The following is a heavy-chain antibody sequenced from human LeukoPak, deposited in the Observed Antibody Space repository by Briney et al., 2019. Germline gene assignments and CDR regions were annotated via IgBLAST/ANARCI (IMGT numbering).Heavy chain of an antibody. CDR3: ARAITWGSYFDY. V-gene: IGHV4-59*01. D-gene: IGHD5-12*01. CDR2: IYYSGST. J-gene: IGHJ4*02. Sequence: SETLSLTCTVSGGSISSYYWSWIRQPPGKGLEWIGYIYYSGSTNYNPSLKSRVTISVGTSKNQFSLKLSSVTAADTAVYYCARAITWGSYFDYWGQGTLVTVSS. CDR1: GGSISSYY.